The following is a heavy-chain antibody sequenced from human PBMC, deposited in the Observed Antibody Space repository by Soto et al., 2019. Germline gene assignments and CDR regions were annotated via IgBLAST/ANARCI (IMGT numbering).Heavy chain of an antibody. V-gene: IGHV3-33*01. CDR1: GFTFSRYV. Sequence: GGSRRRSWAASGFTFSRYVMHWVREAPGKGLEWVAVIWYDGSNKYYADSVKGRFTISRDNSKNTLYLQMNSLRAEDTAVYYCARERITIFGVVVDPEYYYYGMDVWGQGTTVTVSS. J-gene: IGHJ6*02. CDR3: ARERITIFGVVVDPEYYYYGMDV. CDR2: IWYDGSNK. D-gene: IGHD3-3*01.